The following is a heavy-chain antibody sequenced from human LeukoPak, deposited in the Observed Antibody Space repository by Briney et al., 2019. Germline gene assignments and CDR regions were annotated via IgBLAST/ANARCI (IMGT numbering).Heavy chain of an antibody. D-gene: IGHD2-8*02. CDR3: ARDLVDGREDWGYTERFVY. J-gene: IGHJ4*02. CDR2: IIPIFGTG. CDR1: GGTFSNYA. V-gene: IGHV1-69*13. Sequence: SVKVSCKASGGTFSNYAISWVRQAPGQGLEWMGGIIPIFGTGTYAQKLQGRGTFTADESTSTAYMELSSLRSEDTAVYYCARDLVDGREDWGYTERFVYWGQGTLVTVSS.